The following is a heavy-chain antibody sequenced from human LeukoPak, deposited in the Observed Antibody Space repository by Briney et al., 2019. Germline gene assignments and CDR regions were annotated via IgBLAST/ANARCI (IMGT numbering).Heavy chain of an antibody. Sequence: GASVKVSCKASGYTFTSYDINWVRQATGQGLEWMGWMNPNSGNTGYAQKFQGRVTMTRNTSISTAYMELSSLRSEDTAVYYCARDLRLLWFGELSERQSNWFDPWGQGTLVTVSS. CDR2: MNPNSGNT. CDR3: ARDLRLLWFGELSERQSNWFDP. CDR1: GYTFTSYD. V-gene: IGHV1-8*01. D-gene: IGHD3-10*01. J-gene: IGHJ5*02.